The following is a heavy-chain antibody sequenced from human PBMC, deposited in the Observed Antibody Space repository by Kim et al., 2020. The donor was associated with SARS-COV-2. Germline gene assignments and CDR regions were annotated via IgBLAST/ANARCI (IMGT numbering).Heavy chain of an antibody. CDR1: GFTFIDAW. CDR2: IKSKTDGGTT. CDR3: TTMASASFDY. V-gene: IGHV3-15*01. Sequence: GGSLRLSCAASGFTFIDAWMSWVRQAPGKGLEWVVLIKSKTDGGTTDSAEPVKGSFTISRDVTQNMLYMKMNSLKTEDTAIYNCTTMASASFDYWGQGP. D-gene: IGHD5-12*01. J-gene: IGHJ4*02.